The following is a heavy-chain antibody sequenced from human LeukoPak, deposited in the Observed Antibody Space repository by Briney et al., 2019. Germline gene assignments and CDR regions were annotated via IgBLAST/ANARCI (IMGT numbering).Heavy chain of an antibody. CDR2: ISFDGSNK. CDR3: AKDRGYFGSGAYYFDY. J-gene: IGHJ4*02. D-gene: IGHD3-10*01. Sequence: PGRSLRLSCAASGFTFSSYGMHWVRQAPGKGLEWVAVISFDGSNKYYADSVKGRFTISRDISKNTLYLQMNSLRPEDTAMYYCAKDRGYFGSGAYYFDYWGQGTLVTVSS. CDR1: GFTFSSYG. V-gene: IGHV3-30*18.